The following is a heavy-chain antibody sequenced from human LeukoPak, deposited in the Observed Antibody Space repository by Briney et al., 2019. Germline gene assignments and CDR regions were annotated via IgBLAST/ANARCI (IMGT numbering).Heavy chain of an antibody. CDR1: GLTFSNFG. CDR2: VSGSGAGT. CDR3: ARGRGSFDI. Sequence: TGGSLRLSCAASGLTFSNFGMSWVRQAPGKGLEWVSGVSGSGAGTYYADSVKGRFTTSRDNAKNLLYLQMNSLRAEDTAVYYCARGRGSFDIWGQGTMVTVSS. J-gene: IGHJ3*02. V-gene: IGHV3-23*01.